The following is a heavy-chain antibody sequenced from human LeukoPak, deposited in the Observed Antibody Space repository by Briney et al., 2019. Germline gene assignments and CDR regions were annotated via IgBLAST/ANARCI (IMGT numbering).Heavy chain of an antibody. CDR3: ARGDSNYVH. CDR1: GVSISSYY. CDR2: IHYSGST. V-gene: IGHV4-59*01. D-gene: IGHD4-11*01. Sequence: PSETLSLTCTVSGVSISSYYWGWIRQPPGKGLEWIGYIHYSGSTNYNPSLKSRVTTSVDTSKNQFSLKLTSVTAADTAVYYCARGDSNYVHWGQGTLVTVSS. J-gene: IGHJ4*02.